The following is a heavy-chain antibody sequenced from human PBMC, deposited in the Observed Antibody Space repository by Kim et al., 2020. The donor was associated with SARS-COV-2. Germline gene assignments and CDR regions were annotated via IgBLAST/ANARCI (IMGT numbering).Heavy chain of an antibody. CDR3: ARGWFGQVGEY. D-gene: IGHD3-10*01. J-gene: IGHJ4*02. CDR2: I. V-gene: IGHV3-21*01. Sequence: IYYADSVKGRFTITRDNARNSVYLQMNSLGVDDTAVYYCARGWFGQVGEYWGQGTRVTVSS.